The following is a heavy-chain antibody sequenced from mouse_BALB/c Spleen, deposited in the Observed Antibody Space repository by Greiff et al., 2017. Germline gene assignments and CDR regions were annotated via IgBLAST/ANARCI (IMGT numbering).Heavy chain of an antibody. Sequence: VQLQQSGPGLVKPSQSLSLTCSVTGYSITSGYYWNWIRQFPGNKLEWMGYISYDGSNNYNPSLKNRISITRDTSKNQFFLKLNSVTTEDTATYYCARGGGFIDFDYWGQGTTLTVSS. CDR2: ISYDGSN. D-gene: IGHD1-2*01. CDR3: ARGGGFIDFDY. V-gene: IGHV3-6*02. J-gene: IGHJ2*01. CDR1: GYSITSGYY.